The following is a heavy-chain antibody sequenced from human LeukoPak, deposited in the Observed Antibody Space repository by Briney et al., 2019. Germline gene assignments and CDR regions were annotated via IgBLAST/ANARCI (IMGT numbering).Heavy chain of an antibody. V-gene: IGHV4-61*02. CDR2: IYTSGST. J-gene: IGHJ4*02. Sequence: PSETLSLTCAVSGYPISSGYYWSWIRQPAGKGLEWIGRIYTSGSTNYNPSLKSRVTISVDTSKNQFSLKLSSVTAADTAVYYCAGNYYGSGSYYSEDRYWGQGTLVTVSS. D-gene: IGHD3-10*01. CDR1: GYPISSGYY. CDR3: AGNYYGSGSYYSEDRY.